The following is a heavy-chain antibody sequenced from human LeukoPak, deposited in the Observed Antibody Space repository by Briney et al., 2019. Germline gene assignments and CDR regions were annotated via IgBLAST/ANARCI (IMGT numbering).Heavy chain of an antibody. CDR2: IIPIFGTA. CDR1: GGTFRSYA. Sequence: GASVKVSCKASGGTFRSYAISWVRQAPGQGLEWMGGIIPIFGTANYAQKFPGRVTITADKSTSTAYMELSSLRSEDTAVYYCARDRGYGDYLLFDYWGQGTLVTVSS. D-gene: IGHD4-17*01. J-gene: IGHJ4*02. V-gene: IGHV1-69*06. CDR3: ARDRGYGDYLLFDY.